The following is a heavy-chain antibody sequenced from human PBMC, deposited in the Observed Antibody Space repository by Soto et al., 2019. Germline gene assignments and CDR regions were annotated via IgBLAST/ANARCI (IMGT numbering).Heavy chain of an antibody. D-gene: IGHD1-26*01. V-gene: IGHV6-1*01. Sequence: QVQLQQSGPGLVKPSQTLSLTCAISGDSVSSNSASWTWIRQPPSRGLEWLGRTYYRSRWYNDYAVSVKTRLNINPDTSKNQFSPHLTSVTTEDTAVYYCAGPTTLQLYYMDVWGKATTVTVSS. J-gene: IGHJ6*03. CDR1: GDSVSSNSAS. CDR2: TYYRSRWYN. CDR3: AGPTTLQLYYMDV.